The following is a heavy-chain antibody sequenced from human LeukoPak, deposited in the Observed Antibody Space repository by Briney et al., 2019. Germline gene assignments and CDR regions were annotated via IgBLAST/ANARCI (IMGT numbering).Heavy chain of an antibody. CDR1: GFTFSSYG. Sequence: GGSLRLSCAASGFTFSSYGMHWVRQAPGKGLEWVAVISYDGSNKYYADSVKGRFTISRDNSKNTLYLQMNSLRAEDTAVYYCAKEWPTTVILYYLDYWGQGTLVTVSS. V-gene: IGHV3-30*18. J-gene: IGHJ4*02. CDR3: AKEWPTTVILYYLDY. CDR2: ISYDGSNK. D-gene: IGHD4-11*01.